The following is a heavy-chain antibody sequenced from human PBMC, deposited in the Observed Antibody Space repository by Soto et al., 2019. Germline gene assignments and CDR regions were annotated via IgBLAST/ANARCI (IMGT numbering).Heavy chain of an antibody. J-gene: IGHJ5*02. D-gene: IGHD3-3*01. CDR3: ARHTSYDFWSGYGGFDP. Sequence: SETLSLPCTVSGGSVSSGSHYWSWIRQPPGKGLEWIGNIYYSGSTKYNPSLKSRVTISVDRSRNHFSLNLRSVTTADTALYYFARHTSYDFWSGYGGFDPCGHGTRVT. V-gene: IGHV4-61*03. CDR1: GGSVSSGSHY. CDR2: IYYSGST.